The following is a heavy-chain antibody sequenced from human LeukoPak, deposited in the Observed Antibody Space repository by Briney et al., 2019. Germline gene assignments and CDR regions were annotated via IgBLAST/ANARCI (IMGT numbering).Heavy chain of an antibody. D-gene: IGHD3-10*01. V-gene: IGHV4-34*01. J-gene: IGHJ3*02. CDR3: AREMGGSGSYYAFDI. Sequence: PSETLSLTCAVYGGSFSGYYWSWIRQPPGMGLEWIGEINHSGSTNYNPSLKSRVTISVDTSKNQFSLKLSSVTAADTAVYYCAREMGGSGSYYAFDIWGQGTMVTVSS. CDR2: INHSGST. CDR1: GGSFSGYY.